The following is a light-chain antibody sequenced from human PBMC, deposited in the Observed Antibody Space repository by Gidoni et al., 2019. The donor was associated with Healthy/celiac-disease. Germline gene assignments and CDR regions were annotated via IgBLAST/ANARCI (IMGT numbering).Light chain of an antibody. Sequence: DIVMTQSPLSLPVTPGEPASISCRSSQSLLHSNGYNYLDWYLQKPGQSPQLLIYLGSNRASGVPDRFSGSGSGTDFTLKISRVEAGDVGVYYCMQALQTPFTFGPXTKVDIK. CDR3: MQALQTPFT. J-gene: IGKJ3*01. CDR2: LGS. CDR1: QSLLHSNGYNY. V-gene: IGKV2-28*01.